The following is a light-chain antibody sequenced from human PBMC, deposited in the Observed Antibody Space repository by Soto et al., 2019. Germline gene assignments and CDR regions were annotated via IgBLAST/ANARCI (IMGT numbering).Light chain of an antibody. V-gene: IGKV3-20*01. Sequence: EIVLTQSPGTLSLSPGARATLSCRASQSVSSSYLAWYQQKPGQAPSLLIYGASRRATGIPDRFSGSGSGTDLTITISRLEPEDVEVYDGQQYDSSPITFGQGTRLEIK. CDR3: QQYDSSPIT. CDR2: GAS. CDR1: QSVSSSY. J-gene: IGKJ5*01.